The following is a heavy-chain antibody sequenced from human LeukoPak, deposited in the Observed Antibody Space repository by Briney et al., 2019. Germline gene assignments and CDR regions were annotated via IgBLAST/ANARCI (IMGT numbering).Heavy chain of an antibody. CDR3: AKTPDIVVVTAITGSFDY. CDR2: ISGSGGST. V-gene: IGHV3-23*01. CDR1: GSTFSSYA. J-gene: IGHJ4*02. Sequence: GSPRLSCAASGSTFSSYAMSWVRQAPGKGLEWVSAISGSGGSTYYADSVKGRFTISRDNSKNTLYLQMNSLRAEDTAVYYCAKTPDIVVVTAITGSFDYWGQGTLVTVSS. D-gene: IGHD2-21*02.